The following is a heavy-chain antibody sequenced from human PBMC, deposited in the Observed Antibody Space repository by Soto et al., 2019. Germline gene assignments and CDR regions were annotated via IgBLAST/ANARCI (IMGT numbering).Heavy chain of an antibody. CDR2: ISGSGGST. V-gene: IGHV3-23*01. J-gene: IGHJ4*02. D-gene: IGHD3-22*01. Sequence: GGSLRLSCAASGFTFSSYAMSWVRQAPGKGLEWVSAISGSGGSTYYADSVKGRFTISRDNSKNTLYLQMNSLRAEDTAVYYCAKDNEIRALWYYDSSGYSYYFDYWGQGTLVTVSS. CDR1: GFTFSSYA. CDR3: AKDNEIRALWYYDSSGYSYYFDY.